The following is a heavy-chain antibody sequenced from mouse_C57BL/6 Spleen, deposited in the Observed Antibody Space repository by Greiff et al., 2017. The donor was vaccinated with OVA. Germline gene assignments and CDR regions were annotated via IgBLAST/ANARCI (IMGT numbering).Heavy chain of an antibody. J-gene: IGHJ1*03. CDR2: ISDGGSYT. CDR1: GFTFSSYA. Sequence: EVQGVESGGGLVKPGGSLKLSCAASGFTFSSYAMSWVRQTPEKRLEWVATISDGGSYTYYPDNVKGRFTISRDNAKNNLYLQMSHLKSEDTAMYYCARGGYGSSYFDVWGTGTTVTVSS. V-gene: IGHV5-4*01. D-gene: IGHD1-1*01. CDR3: ARGGYGSSYFDV.